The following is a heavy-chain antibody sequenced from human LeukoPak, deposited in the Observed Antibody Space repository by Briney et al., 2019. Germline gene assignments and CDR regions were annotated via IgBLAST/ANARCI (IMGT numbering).Heavy chain of an antibody. V-gene: IGHV3-53*01. D-gene: IGHD6-13*01. J-gene: IGHJ4*02. CDR3: AGPGRSSWGGSVY. Sequence: GESLRLSCAVSGFTVSSNYMGWVRQAPGKGLEWVTGIYRDGSTYYADSVKGRFTISRDNSKNILYLQMNSLRAEDTAVYYCAGPGRSSWGGSVYWGQGTLVTVSS. CDR2: IYRDGST. CDR1: GFTVSSNY.